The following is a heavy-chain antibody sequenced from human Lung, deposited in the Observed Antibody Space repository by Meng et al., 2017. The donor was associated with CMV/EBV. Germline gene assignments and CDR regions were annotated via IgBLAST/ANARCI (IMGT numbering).Heavy chain of an antibody. J-gene: IGHJ4*02. D-gene: IGHD2-2*01. Sequence: RLLRRGAAGKRLEATVKCSSKASGDTFTTYAMHWVRQAPGQRLEWMGWINAGNGNTKYSEKFQSRVTITRDTAASTAYMELSSLRSEDTAVYYCARTGCSSSSCYDYWGQGTLVTVSS. V-gene: IGHV1-3*01. CDR3: ARTGCSSSSCYDY. CDR2: INAGNGNT. CDR1: GDTFTTYA.